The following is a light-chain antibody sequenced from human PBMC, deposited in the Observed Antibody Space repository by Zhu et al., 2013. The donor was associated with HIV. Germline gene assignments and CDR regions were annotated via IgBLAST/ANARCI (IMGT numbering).Light chain of an antibody. J-gene: IGKJ1*01. CDR1: QSLMDGDGYHY. CDR3: MQSLQTPWT. CDR2: WLS. V-gene: IGKV2-28*01. Sequence: DIVMTQSPLSLPVTPGQPASISCRSSQSLMDGDGYHYVDWYLQKPGQSPQLLIFWLSVGPPGSLTGSXGSGSGTNFTLKISRVEAEDVGIYYCMQSLQTPWTFGQGTKVDTK.